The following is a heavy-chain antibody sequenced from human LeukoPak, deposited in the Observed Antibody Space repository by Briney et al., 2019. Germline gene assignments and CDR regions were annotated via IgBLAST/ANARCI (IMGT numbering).Heavy chain of an antibody. CDR3: ASLPLLSHYYGMDA. Sequence: PGGSLRLSCAASGFTVSSNYMSWVRQAPGKGLEWVSVIYSGGSTYYADSVKGRFTISRDNSKNTLYLQMNSLRAEDTAVYYWASLPLLSHYYGMDAWGQGTTVTVSS. J-gene: IGHJ6*02. V-gene: IGHV3-53*01. D-gene: IGHD5/OR15-5a*01. CDR2: IYSGGST. CDR1: GFTVSSNY.